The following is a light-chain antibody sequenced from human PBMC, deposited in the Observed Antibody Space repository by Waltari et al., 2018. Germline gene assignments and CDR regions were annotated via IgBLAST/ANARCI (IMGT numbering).Light chain of an antibody. Sequence: DIVMTQSPDSLAVSLGERATINCKSSQNILYSSNSKNYLPWYQHKPGQPPKLLIYWASTRESGVPDRFSGSGSETDFTLTISSLQAEDVAVYYCQQYYSIPYTFGQGTKLEIK. CDR2: WAS. J-gene: IGKJ2*01. CDR1: QNILYSSNSKNY. V-gene: IGKV4-1*01. CDR3: QQYYSIPYT.